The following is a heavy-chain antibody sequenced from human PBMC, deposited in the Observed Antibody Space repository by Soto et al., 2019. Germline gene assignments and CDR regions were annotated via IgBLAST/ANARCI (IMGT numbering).Heavy chain of an antibody. CDR2: IHSGGRT. V-gene: IGHV3-53*01. D-gene: IGHD2-21*01. Sequence: EVQLVESGGGLIQPGGSLRLSCAVSGFSVSSNYMSWVRQAPGKGLEWVSVIHSGGRTYYADSVKGRFTISRDNSKNTLYLQMNRLRAEDTAVYYCARDGGEGTFDYWGQGTLVTVSS. CDR1: GFSVSSNY. J-gene: IGHJ4*02. CDR3: ARDGGEGTFDY.